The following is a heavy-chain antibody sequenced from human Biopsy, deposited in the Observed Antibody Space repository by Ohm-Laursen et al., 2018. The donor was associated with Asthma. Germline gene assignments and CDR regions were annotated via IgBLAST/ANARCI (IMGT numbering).Heavy chain of an antibody. Sequence: SLRLSCAASGFTFSSYSMNWARQAPGKGLEWVSYISSSSSTIYYADSVKGRFTISRDNSKNTLYLQMNSLRAEDTAVYYCARDLHPTNHLGELSEGFDYWGQGTLVTVSS. J-gene: IGHJ4*02. V-gene: IGHV3-48*01. CDR3: ARDLHPTNHLGELSEGFDY. D-gene: IGHD3-16*02. CDR2: ISSSSSTI. CDR1: GFTFSSYS.